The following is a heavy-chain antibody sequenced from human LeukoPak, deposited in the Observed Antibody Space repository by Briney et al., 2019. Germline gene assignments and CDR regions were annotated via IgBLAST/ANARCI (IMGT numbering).Heavy chain of an antibody. CDR1: GGSISSSSYY. Sequence: SETLSLTCTVSGGSISSSSYYWGRIRQPPRKGLEWIGSIYYSGSTYYNPSLKSRVTISVDASKNQFSLKLSSVTAADTAVYYCARHYYDFWSGSAFQHWGQGTLLTVSS. CDR2: IYYSGST. D-gene: IGHD3-3*01. V-gene: IGHV4-39*01. J-gene: IGHJ1*01. CDR3: ARHYYDFWSGSAFQH.